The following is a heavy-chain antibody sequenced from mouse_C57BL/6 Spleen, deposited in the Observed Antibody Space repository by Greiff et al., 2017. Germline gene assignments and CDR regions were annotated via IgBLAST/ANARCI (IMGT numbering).Heavy chain of an antibody. D-gene: IGHD1-1*01. CDR3: ARSPTVAYYAMDY. CDR1: GYTFTSYW. V-gene: IGHV1-52*01. Sequence: VQLQQPGAELVRPGSSVKLSCKASGYTFTSYWMHWVKQRPIQGLEWIGNIDPSDSETHYNQEFKDKATLTVDKSSSTAYMQLSSLTSEDSAVDYCARSPTVAYYAMDYWGQGTSVTVSS. CDR2: IDPSDSET. J-gene: IGHJ4*01.